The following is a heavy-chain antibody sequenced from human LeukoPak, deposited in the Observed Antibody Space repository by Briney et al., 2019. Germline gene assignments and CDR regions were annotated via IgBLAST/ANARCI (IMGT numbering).Heavy chain of an antibody. CDR2: VSSSSSTI. V-gene: IGHV3-48*04. CDR3: TRDLAWNFE. Sequence: SGGSLRLSCSASGFTFTAYGMNWVRQAPGKGLEWLSYVSSSSSTIYYAASVKGRFTISRDDAKNSLYLQMNSLGAEDTAIYYCTRDLAWNFEWGQGTLVTVSS. J-gene: IGHJ4*02. D-gene: IGHD1-7*01. CDR1: GFTFTAYG.